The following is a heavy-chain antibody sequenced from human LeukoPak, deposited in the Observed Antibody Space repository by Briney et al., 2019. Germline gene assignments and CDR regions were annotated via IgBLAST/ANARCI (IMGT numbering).Heavy chain of an antibody. J-gene: IGHJ1*01. CDR2: INHSGSA. CDR1: DGSFSGSY. CDR3: ARDSLTGYYFQH. D-gene: IGHD3-9*01. Sequence: PSETLSLTCAVYDGSFSGSYCTWIRQPPGKGLEWIGEINHSGSANYNPSLKSRVTILLDTSKNQFSLNLSSVTAADTAVYYCARDSLTGYYFQHWGQGTLVTVSS. V-gene: IGHV4-34*01.